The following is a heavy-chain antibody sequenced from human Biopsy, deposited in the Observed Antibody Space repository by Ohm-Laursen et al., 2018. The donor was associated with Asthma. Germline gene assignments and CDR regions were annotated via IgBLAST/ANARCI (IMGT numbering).Heavy chain of an antibody. J-gene: IGHJ6*02. D-gene: IGHD4-17*01. CDR3: ARVVSYGDIYFGIDV. Sequence: PSDILSLTCRVSGGYTGSSDHHWAWIRQAPGKGLEWIGFVFWSGSTHYSRSLERRVSISIDTATNEFSMKLWSVTPADTAVYFCARVVSYGDIYFGIDVWGPGNTAVVS. CDR2: VFWSGST. V-gene: IGHV4-30-4*02. CDR1: GGYTGSSDHH.